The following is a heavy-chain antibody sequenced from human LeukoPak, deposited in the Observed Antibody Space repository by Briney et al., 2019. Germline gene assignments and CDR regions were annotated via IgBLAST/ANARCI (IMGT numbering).Heavy chain of an antibody. CDR3: ARLSSFGELGRIDY. D-gene: IGHD3-10*01. V-gene: IGHV5-51*01. Sequence: GASLKISCKGSGSSFTSYWIGWVRQMPGKGLEWMGIIYPGDSDTRYSPSFQGQVTISADKSISSAYLQWSSLKASDTAMYYCARLSSFGELGRIDYWGQGTLVTVSS. CDR1: GSSFTSYW. J-gene: IGHJ4*02. CDR2: IYPGDSDT.